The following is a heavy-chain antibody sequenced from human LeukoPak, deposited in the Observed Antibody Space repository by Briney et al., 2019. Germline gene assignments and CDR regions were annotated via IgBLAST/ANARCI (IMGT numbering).Heavy chain of an antibody. V-gene: IGHV3-21*03. D-gene: IGHD2-2*01. CDR1: GFTFSSYT. J-gene: IGHJ4*02. CDR2: IISSSSFI. CDR3: ARDFGGYCSSSSCYLGFLDY. Sequence: GGSLRLSCAASGFTFSSYTMNWVRQAPGKGLEWVSSIISSSSFIYYADSVKGRFTISRDNTKNSLYLQMNSLRAEDTAVYYCARDFGGYCSSSSCYLGFLDYWGQGTLVTVSS.